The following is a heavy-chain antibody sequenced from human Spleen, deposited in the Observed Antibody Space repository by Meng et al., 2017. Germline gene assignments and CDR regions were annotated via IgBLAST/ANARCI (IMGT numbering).Heavy chain of an antibody. CDR3: ARVWIFGKTEGDGMDV. CDR1: GFTFSSYS. Sequence: LSLTCAASGFTFSSYSMNWVRQAPGKGLEWVSSISSSSSYIYYADSVKGRFTISRDNAKNSLYLQMNSLRAEDTAVYYCARVWIFGKTEGDGMDVWGQGTTVTVSS. J-gene: IGHJ6*02. CDR2: ISSSSSYI. V-gene: IGHV3-21*01. D-gene: IGHD3-3*01.